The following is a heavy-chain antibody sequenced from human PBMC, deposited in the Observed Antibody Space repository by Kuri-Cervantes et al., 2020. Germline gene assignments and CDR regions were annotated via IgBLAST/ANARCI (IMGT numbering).Heavy chain of an antibody. CDR3: ARDPGYSGYDWTLDY. CDR1: GYTFTSYA. CDR2: INVGNGNT. D-gene: IGHD5-12*01. J-gene: IGHJ4*02. V-gene: IGHV1-3*01. Sequence: ASVKVSCKASGYTFTSYAMHWVRQAPGQRLEWMGWINVGNGNTKYSQKFQGRVTITADESTSTAYMELSSLRSEDTAVYYCARDPGYSGYDWTLDYWGQGTLVTVSS.